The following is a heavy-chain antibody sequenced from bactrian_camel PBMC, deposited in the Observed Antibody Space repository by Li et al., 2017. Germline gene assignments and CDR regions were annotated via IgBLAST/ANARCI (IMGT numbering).Heavy chain of an antibody. CDR3: ATQTTGWAFRY. D-gene: IGHD5*01. Sequence: VQLVESGGGSVQAGESLSLSCVASGIEYRSRCMAWFRQSPGQERVRVASIGTGGGDRYTAGSVKGRFTISQDNAKNTLYLQMNNLKTDDAAVYYCATQTTGWAFRYWGRGTQVTVSS. CDR1: GIEYRSRC. J-gene: IGHJ4*01. V-gene: IGHV3S1*01. CDR2: IGTGGGDR.